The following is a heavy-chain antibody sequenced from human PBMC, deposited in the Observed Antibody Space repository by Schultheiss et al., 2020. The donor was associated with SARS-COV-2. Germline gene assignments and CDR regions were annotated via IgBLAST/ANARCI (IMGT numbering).Heavy chain of an antibody. J-gene: IGHJ4*02. V-gene: IGHV4-34*01. CDR1: GGSFSGYY. D-gene: IGHD1-1*01. CDR3: ARGRTGRLDY. Sequence: GSLRLSCAVYGGSFSGYYWSWIRQPPGKGLEWIGEINHSGSTNYNPSLKSRVTISVDTSKNQFSLKLSSVTAADTAVYYCARGRTGRLDYWGQGTLVTVSS. CDR2: INHSGST.